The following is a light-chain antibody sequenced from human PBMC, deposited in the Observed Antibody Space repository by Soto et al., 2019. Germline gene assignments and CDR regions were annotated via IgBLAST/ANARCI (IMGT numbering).Light chain of an antibody. V-gene: IGKV1-27*01. CDR1: QAIRNY. CDR3: QKYNCVPLT. Sequence: DIQMTQSPSSLSAALGDRVTVTCRASQAIRNYLAWYQQKPGEVPKLLITGASTLQSGVPSRFSGSGFGTDFTLTISSLQPEDVATYYCQKYNCVPLTFGGGTKVEIK. J-gene: IGKJ4*01. CDR2: GAS.